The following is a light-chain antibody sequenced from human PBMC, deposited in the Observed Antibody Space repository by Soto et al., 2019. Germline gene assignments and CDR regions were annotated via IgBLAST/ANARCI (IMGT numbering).Light chain of an antibody. J-gene: IGLJ2*01. CDR1: SIDVGGYNY. CDR2: DVS. CDR3: SSYTSSNVV. V-gene: IGLV2-14*01. Sequence: QSALTQPASVSGSPGQSITISCTGTSIDVGGYNYVSWYQQHPGKAPKLMIYDVSNRPSGVSNRFSGSKSGNTASLTISGLQAEDEADYYCSSYTSSNVVFVGGTKVTVL.